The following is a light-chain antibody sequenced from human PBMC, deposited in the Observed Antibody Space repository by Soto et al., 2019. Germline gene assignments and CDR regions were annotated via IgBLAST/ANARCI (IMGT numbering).Light chain of an antibody. CDR2: KAS. CDR1: QSISSW. Sequence: DIQMTQSPSTLSLSVGDRVTITCRASQSISSWLAWYQQKPGKAPQSLIYKASSLESGVPSRCSGSGSGTEFTLTISSLQPDDFATYYCQQYSIYPITFGQGTRLEIK. CDR3: QQYSIYPIT. V-gene: IGKV1-5*03. J-gene: IGKJ5*01.